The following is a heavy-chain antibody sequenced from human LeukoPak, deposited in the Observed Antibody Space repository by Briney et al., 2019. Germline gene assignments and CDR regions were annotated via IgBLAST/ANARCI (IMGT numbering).Heavy chain of an antibody. J-gene: IGHJ5*02. Sequence: SGRSLRLSCAASGFTFSSYGMHWVRQAPGKGLEWVAVIWYDGTNKYYADPVKGRFTISRDNSKNTLYLQMNSLRAEDTAVYYCARATVTRWFDPWGQGTLVTVSS. V-gene: IGHV3-33*01. CDR3: ARATVTRWFDP. CDR1: GFTFSSYG. CDR2: IWYDGTNK. D-gene: IGHD4-17*01.